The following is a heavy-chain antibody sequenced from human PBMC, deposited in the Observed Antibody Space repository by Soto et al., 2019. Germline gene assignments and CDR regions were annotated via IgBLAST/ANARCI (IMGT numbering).Heavy chain of an antibody. CDR2: IFLSGTT. Sequence: TLCLTCSVYGCPLNSGTYSWNWIRQPPGKGLEWIGYIFLSGTTYYNPSLKSRVTISVDRSSNQFSLKLTSVTAADTAVYYCARSREFDSWVQGPLGTVSS. CDR3: ARSREFDS. V-gene: IGHV4-30-2*01. J-gene: IGHJ4*02. D-gene: IGHD3-10*01. CDR1: GCPLNSGTYS.